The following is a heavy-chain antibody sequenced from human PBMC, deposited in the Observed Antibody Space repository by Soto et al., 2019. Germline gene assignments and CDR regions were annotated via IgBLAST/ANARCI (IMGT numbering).Heavy chain of an antibody. CDR2: IRAHNGET. J-gene: IGHJ6*02. CDR3: ARDAAYNDFWGGVMELYSYNMDV. CDR1: GYNFANYG. Sequence: QVQLVQSEAEVKKPGASLKVSCRASGYNFANYGISWVRQAPGQGLEWMGWIRAHNGETNYAQKVQGRVTMTADTSTSTAYIEMWSLRSDDTAVYYCARDAAYNDFWGGVMELYSYNMDVWGQGTTVTV. D-gene: IGHD3-3*01. V-gene: IGHV1-18*01.